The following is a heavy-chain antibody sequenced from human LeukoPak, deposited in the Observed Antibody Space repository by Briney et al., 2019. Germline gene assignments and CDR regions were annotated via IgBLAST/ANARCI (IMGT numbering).Heavy chain of an antibody. Sequence: GASVKVSCKASGGTFSSYAISWVRQAPGQGLEWMGGIIPIFGTANYAQKFQGRVTITADESTSTAYMELSSLRSEDTAVYYCAKSYYGDTLDYWGQGTLVTVSS. V-gene: IGHV1-69*13. D-gene: IGHD4-17*01. CDR3: AKSYYGDTLDY. CDR1: GGTFSSYA. J-gene: IGHJ4*02. CDR2: IIPIFGTA.